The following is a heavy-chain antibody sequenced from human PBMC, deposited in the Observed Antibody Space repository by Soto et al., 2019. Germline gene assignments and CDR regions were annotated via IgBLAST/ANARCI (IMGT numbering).Heavy chain of an antibody. V-gene: IGHV1-8*01. Sequence: QVQLVQSGAEVKKPGASVKVSCKASGYTFTSYDINWVRQATGQGLEWMGWMNPNSGNTGYAQKCQGRVSMTRNTSISTADMELSSLRSEDTAVYYWGLVGVVPAASWFDPWGQGTLVTVSS. J-gene: IGHJ5*02. D-gene: IGHD2-2*01. CDR1: GYTFTSYD. CDR3: GLVGVVPAASWFDP. CDR2: MNPNSGNT.